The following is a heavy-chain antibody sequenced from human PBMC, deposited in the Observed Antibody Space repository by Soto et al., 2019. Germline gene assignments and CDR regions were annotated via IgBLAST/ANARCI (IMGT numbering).Heavy chain of an antibody. J-gene: IGHJ6*02. CDR2: IIPIFGTA. CDR3: ARDVDSSRKYYYYGMDV. D-gene: IGHD6-13*01. CDR1: GGTFSSYA. Sequence: SVKVSCKASGGTFSSYAISWVRQAPGQGLEWMGGIIPIFGTANYAQKFQGRVTITADESTSTAYMELSSLRSEDTAVYYCARDVDSSRKYYYYGMDVWGQGTTVTVSS. V-gene: IGHV1-69*13.